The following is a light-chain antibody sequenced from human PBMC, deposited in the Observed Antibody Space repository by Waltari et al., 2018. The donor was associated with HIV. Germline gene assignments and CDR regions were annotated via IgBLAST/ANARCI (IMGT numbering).Light chain of an antibody. CDR1: TSDIGGYNY. CDR2: DVT. J-gene: IGLJ3*02. Sequence: QSALTQPASVSGPPGQSITISCTGTTSDIGGYNYVSWYQQHPDKAPRLIIYDVTNRPSGVSNRFSGSKSGNTASRTVSGLQAEDEADYYCSSYTGSTTPWVFGGGTKLTVL. V-gene: IGLV2-14*03. CDR3: SSYTGSTTPWV.